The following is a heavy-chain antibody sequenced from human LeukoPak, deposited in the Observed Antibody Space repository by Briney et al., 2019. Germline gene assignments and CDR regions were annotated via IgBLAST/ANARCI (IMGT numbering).Heavy chain of an antibody. J-gene: IGHJ4*02. V-gene: IGHV4-34*01. CDR3: ARGWGVYDFWSGSHYFDY. D-gene: IGHD3-3*01. CDR1: DGSFSGYY. CDR2: INHSGST. Sequence: PSETLSLTCAVYDGSFSGYYWSWIRQPPGKGLEWIGEINHSGSTNYNPSLESRVTISVDTSKNQFSLKLSSVTAADTAVYYCARGWGVYDFWSGSHYFDYWGQGTLVTVSS.